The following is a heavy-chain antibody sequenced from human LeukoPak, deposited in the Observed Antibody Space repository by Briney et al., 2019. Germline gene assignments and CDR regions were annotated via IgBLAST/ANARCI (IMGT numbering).Heavy chain of an antibody. CDR2: VDPSGDIA. D-gene: IGHD3-3*01. CDR3: ARERKITIFGVACDY. CDR1: GYTFIHYY. J-gene: IGHJ4*02. V-gene: IGHV1-46*01. Sequence: GASVKVSCKTSGYTFIHYYMHWVRQASGEGFEWMGIVDPSGDIATYAQKFQGRVTLTTDTSTSTFYMELSSLRSEDTAIYYCARERKITIFGVACDYWGQGTLVTVSS.